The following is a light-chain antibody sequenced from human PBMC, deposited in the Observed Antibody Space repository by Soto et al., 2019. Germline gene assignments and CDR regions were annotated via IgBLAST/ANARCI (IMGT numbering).Light chain of an antibody. Sequence: DIQMTQSRSTLSSCVGDIVTITCRASQDISDSLNWYQQKPGKAPKLVIYTASNLETGVPSRFSGSGSGTHFAFTISSLQPEDIATYYCQQYDDRPLTFGGGTKVDI. J-gene: IGKJ4*01. CDR3: QQYDDRPLT. CDR2: TAS. CDR1: QDISDS. V-gene: IGKV1-33*01.